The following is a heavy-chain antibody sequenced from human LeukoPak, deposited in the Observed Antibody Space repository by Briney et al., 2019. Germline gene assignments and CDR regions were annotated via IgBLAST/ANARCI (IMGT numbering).Heavy chain of an antibody. D-gene: IGHD3-22*01. J-gene: IGHJ4*02. CDR2: IHPGDSNI. CDR1: GYTFTTYYW. Sequence: GESLHISCMVSGYTFTTYYWISWVRQMPGKGLEWMGIIHPGDSNIRYSPSFQGQVTISADLSTSTAHLQWGSLKASDTAIYFCARTYYSDTSGYYFDYWGQGTLVTVSS. CDR3: ARTYYSDTSGYYFDY. V-gene: IGHV5-51*01.